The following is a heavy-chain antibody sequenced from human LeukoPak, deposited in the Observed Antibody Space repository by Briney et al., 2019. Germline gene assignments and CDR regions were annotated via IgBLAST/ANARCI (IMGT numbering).Heavy chain of an antibody. J-gene: IGHJ4*02. V-gene: IGHV3-30*18. CDR1: GFTFSSYG. D-gene: IGHD6-19*01. CDR3: AKATRSEWLVDY. Sequence: GRSLRLSCAASGFTFSSYGIHWVRQAPGKGLEWVAVISYDRSNKYSADSVKGRFTISRDNSKNTLYLQMNSLRVEDTAVYYCAKATRSEWLVDYWGQGTLVTVSS. CDR2: ISYDRSNK.